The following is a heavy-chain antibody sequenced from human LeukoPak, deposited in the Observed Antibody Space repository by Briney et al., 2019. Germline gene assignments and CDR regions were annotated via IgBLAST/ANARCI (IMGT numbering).Heavy chain of an antibody. Sequence: SETLSLTCAVYGGSFSGYYWSWIRQPPGKGLEWIGEINHSGSTNYNPSLKSRVTISVDTSKNQFSLKLSSVTAADTAAYYCARSSRVSSGRRWSGPCLQKCWFDPWGQGTLVTVSS. J-gene: IGHJ5*02. CDR1: GGSFSGYY. D-gene: IGHD6-19*01. CDR3: ARSSRVSSGRRWSGPCLQKCWFDP. V-gene: IGHV4-34*01. CDR2: INHSGST.